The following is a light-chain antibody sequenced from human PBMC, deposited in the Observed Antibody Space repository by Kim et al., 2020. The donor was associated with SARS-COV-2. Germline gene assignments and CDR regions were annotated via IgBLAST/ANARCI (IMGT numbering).Light chain of an antibody. J-gene: IGLJ2*01. CDR3: QAWDSATGG. CDR2: QDS. Sequence: VSPGRTASVTCSGDNLGDKFASWYQQKPGQSPVLVIYQDSKRPSGIPERFSGSNSGNTATLTISGTQPMDEADYYCQAWDSATGGFGGGTQLTVL. CDR1: NLGDKF. V-gene: IGLV3-1*01.